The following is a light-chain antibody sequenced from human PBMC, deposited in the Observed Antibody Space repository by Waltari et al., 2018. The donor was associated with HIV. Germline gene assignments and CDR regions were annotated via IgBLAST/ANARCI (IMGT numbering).Light chain of an antibody. CDR3: YSYAGNFWV. J-gene: IGLJ3*02. CDR1: SSYVGGYDY. V-gene: IGLV2-11*01. CDR2: DVN. Sequence: QSALTQPRSVSGSPGQSVTISCTGTSSYVGGYDYVSWYQQHPGKAPKLMIYDVNERPSGVPDRFSGSKSGNTASLTISGLQAEDEADYHCYSYAGNFWVFGGGTKLTVL.